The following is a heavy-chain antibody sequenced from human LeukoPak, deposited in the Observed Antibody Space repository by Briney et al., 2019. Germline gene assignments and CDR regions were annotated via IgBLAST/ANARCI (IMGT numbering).Heavy chain of an antibody. CDR1: GFTFSSYS. CDR3: ARVDIVVVPAAIPPFDY. D-gene: IGHD2-2*02. V-gene: IGHV3-21*01. J-gene: IGHJ4*02. Sequence: GGSLRLSCAASGFTFSSYSMNWVRQAPGKGLEWVSSISSSSYIYYSDSVKGRFTISRDNAKNSLYLQMNSLRAEDTAVYYCARVDIVVVPAAIPPFDYWGQGTLVTVSS. CDR2: ISSSSYI.